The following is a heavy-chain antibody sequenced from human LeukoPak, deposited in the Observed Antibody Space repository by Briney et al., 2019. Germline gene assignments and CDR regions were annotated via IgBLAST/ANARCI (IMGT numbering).Heavy chain of an antibody. CDR3: AKDGVLDY. J-gene: IGHJ4*02. V-gene: IGHV3-23*01. CDR1: GFTFSNYA. Sequence: PGGSLRLSCAASGFTFSNYAMNWVRQAPGKGLEWVSTISGGGSTYYADSVKGRFTISRDNSKNTLYLQMNSLRAEDTAVYYCAKDGVLDYWGRGTLVTVSS. D-gene: IGHD3-16*01. CDR2: ISGGGST.